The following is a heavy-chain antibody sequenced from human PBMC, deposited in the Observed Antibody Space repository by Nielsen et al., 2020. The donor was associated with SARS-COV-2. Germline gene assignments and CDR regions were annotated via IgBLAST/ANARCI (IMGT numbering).Heavy chain of an antibody. V-gene: IGHV3-9*01. J-gene: IGHJ4*02. CDR3: AKVGPSGGADY. CDR1: GFTFDDYA. Sequence: GGSLRLSCAASGFTFDDYAMHWVRQAPGKGLEWVSGISWNSGSIGYADSVEGRFTISRDNAKNSLYLQMNSLRAEDTALYYCAKVGPSGGADYWGQGTLVTVSS. CDR2: ISWNSGSI. D-gene: IGHD3-16*01.